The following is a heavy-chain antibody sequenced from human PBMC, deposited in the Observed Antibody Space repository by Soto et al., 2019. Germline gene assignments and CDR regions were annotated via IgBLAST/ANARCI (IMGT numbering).Heavy chain of an antibody. V-gene: IGHV4-59*01. CDR2: IYYSGST. CDR1: GGSISSYY. Sequence: SSETLSLTCTVSGGSISSYYWSWIRQPPGKGLEWIGYIYYSGSTNYNPSLKSRVTISVDTSKNQFSLKLSSVTAADTAVYYCARDRGSAAFDIWGQGTMVTVSS. J-gene: IGHJ3*02. D-gene: IGHD2-15*01. CDR3: ARDRGSAAFDI.